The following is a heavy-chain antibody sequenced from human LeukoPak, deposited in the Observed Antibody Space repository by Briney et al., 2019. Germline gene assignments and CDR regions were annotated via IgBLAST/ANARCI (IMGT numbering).Heavy chain of an antibody. CDR3: VKGDLAVAARTFDY. CDR1: GFSFDDYA. Sequence: PGGSLRLSCAVSGFSFDDYAMHWVRQTPEKGLEWVSGIRWNSANVAYADSVKGRFTISRDNAKNFLYLQMNSLRAEDTALYYCVKGDLAVAARTFDYWGQGTLVTVSS. J-gene: IGHJ4*02. V-gene: IGHV3-9*01. D-gene: IGHD6-19*01. CDR2: IRWNSANV.